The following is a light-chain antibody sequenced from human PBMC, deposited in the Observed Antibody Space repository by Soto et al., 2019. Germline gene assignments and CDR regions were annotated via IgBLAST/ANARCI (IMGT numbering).Light chain of an antibody. CDR2: AAS. V-gene: IGKV1-39*01. CDR3: QQSFSALFT. CDR1: QNISDY. Sequence: DIQMTQSPSSLSASVGDRVTITCRTGQNISDYLNWYQHKPGRAPKLLLYAASNLQGGVPSRFSGSGSGTDFTLTISSLQPEDIATYYCQQSFSALFTFGPG. J-gene: IGKJ3*01.